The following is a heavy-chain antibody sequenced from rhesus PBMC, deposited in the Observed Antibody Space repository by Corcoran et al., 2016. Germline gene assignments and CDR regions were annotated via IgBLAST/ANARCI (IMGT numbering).Heavy chain of an antibody. CDR1: GDSVSSWNW. CDR3: ARRSENSYYFDY. Sequence: VQLQESGTGLVKPSETLSLNCAVSGDSVSSWNWLSWLRQPPVKGLEWIGNVGVGNGDIFYNPSLKSRVTISKDTSKNQFSLKMTSMTAADTAVYSCARRSENSYYFDYWGQGSWSPSPQ. J-gene: IGHJ4*01. V-gene: IGHV4-65*02. D-gene: IGHD2-33*01. CDR2: VGVGNGDI.